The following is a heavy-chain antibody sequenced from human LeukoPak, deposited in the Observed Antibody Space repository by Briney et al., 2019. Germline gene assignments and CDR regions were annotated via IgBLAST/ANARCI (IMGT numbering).Heavy chain of an antibody. J-gene: IGHJ4*02. CDR1: GFTFRSYA. CDR3: ARQDSYRNSWHSCCDY. CDR2: ISGSGGTT. D-gene: IGHD6-13*01. V-gene: IGHV3-23*01. Sequence: QPGGSLRLSCAASGFTFRSYAMSWVRQAPGKGLEWVSVISGSGGTTFYADSVKGRFTISRDNSKTTLFLQMNSLRAEDTAVYFCARQDSYRNSWHSCCDYWGQGARVTVSS.